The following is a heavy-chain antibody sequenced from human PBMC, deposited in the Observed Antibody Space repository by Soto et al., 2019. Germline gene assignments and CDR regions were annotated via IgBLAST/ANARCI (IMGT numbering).Heavy chain of an antibody. CDR1: GGTFSSYT. CDR3: AREDSASYQERFDY. D-gene: IGHD1-26*01. V-gene: IGHV1-69*08. J-gene: IGHJ4*02. Sequence: QVQLVQSGAEVKKPGSSVKVSCKASGGTFSSYTISWVRQAPGQGLEWMGRIIPILGIANYAQKFQGRVTIIADKSTSTAYMELSSLRSEDTAVYYCAREDSASYQERFDYWGQGTLVTVSS. CDR2: IIPILGIA.